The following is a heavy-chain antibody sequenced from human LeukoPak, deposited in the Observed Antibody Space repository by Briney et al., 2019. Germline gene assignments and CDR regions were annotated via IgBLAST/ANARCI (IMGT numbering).Heavy chain of an antibody. V-gene: IGHV3-48*02. CDR1: GFTFSAYS. CDR2: ISSSSTTI. Sequence: GSLRLSCVASGFTFSAYSMTWVRQAPGKGLEWVSYISSSSTTIYFADSVKGRFTISRDNAKNSLYPQMSSLGDEDTAVYYCARRMGGELVAFDIWGQGTMVTVSS. D-gene: IGHD1-7*01. J-gene: IGHJ3*02. CDR3: ARRMGGELVAFDI.